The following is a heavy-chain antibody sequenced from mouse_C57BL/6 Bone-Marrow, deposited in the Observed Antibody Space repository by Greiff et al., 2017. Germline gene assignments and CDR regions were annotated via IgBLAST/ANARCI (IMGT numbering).Heavy chain of an antibody. Sequence: VQLQESGAELVRPGTSVKMSCKASGYAFTNYLIEWVKQRPGQGLEWIGVINPGSGGTNYNEKFKGKATLTADKSSSTAYMQLSSLTSEDSAVYFCARGGTTIYWGQGTTLTVSS. J-gene: IGHJ2*01. D-gene: IGHD2-1*01. V-gene: IGHV1-54*01. CDR3: ARGGTTIY. CDR1: GYAFTNYL. CDR2: INPGSGGT.